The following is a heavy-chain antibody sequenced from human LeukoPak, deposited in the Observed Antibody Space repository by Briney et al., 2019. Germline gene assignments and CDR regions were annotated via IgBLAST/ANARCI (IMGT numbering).Heavy chain of an antibody. CDR2: IRSDGSNK. CDR3: AKEYRPINY. Sequence: PGGSLRLSCAASGFTFGSYGMHWVRQAPGKGLEWVTFIRSDGSNKYYADSVKGRFTISRDNSKNTLYLQMNSLRAEDTAVYYCAKEYRPINYWGQGTLVTVSS. D-gene: IGHD2-2*02. V-gene: IGHV3-30*02. J-gene: IGHJ4*02. CDR1: GFTFGSYG.